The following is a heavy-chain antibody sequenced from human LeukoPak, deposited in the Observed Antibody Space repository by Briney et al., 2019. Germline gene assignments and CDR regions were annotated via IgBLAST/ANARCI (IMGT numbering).Heavy chain of an antibody. CDR2: ISYDGSNK. V-gene: IGHV3-30*18. CDR3: AKATLRWSHPVLDY. Sequence: GGSLRLSCAASGFTFSSYGMHWVRQAPGKGLEWVAVISYDGSNKYYADSVKGRFTISRDNSKNTLYLQMNSLRAEDTAVYYCAKATLRWSHPVLDYWGQGTLVTVSS. J-gene: IGHJ4*02. D-gene: IGHD4-23*01. CDR1: GFTFSSYG.